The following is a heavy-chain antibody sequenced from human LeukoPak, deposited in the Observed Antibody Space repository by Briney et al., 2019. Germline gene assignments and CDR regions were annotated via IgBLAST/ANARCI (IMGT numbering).Heavy chain of an antibody. CDR2: IYYSGST. Sequence: SETLSLTCTVSGGSISSYYWSWIRQPPGKGLEWIGYIYYSGSTNYNPSLKSRVTISVDRSKNQFSLKLSSVTAADTAVYYCARADFWSGYYAFDYWGQGTLVTVSS. CDR1: GGSISSYY. CDR3: ARADFWSGYYAFDY. D-gene: IGHD3-3*01. J-gene: IGHJ4*02. V-gene: IGHV4-59*12.